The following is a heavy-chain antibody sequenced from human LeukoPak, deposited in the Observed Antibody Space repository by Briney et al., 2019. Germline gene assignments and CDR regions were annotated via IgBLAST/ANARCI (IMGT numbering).Heavy chain of an antibody. D-gene: IGHD6-13*01. CDR2: INHSGST. CDR1: GGSFSGYY. J-gene: IGHJ6*02. Sequence: SETLSLTCAVYGGSFSGYYWSWIRQPPGKGLEWIGEINHSGSTNYNPSLKSRVTISVDTSKNQFSLKLSSVTAADTAVYYCARAGSSSWSLYYYYGMDVWGQGTTVTVSS. CDR3: ARAGSSSWSLYYYYGMDV. V-gene: IGHV4-34*01.